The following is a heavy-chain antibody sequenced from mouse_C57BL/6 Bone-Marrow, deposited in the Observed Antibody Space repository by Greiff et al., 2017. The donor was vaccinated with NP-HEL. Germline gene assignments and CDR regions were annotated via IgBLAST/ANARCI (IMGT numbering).Heavy chain of an antibody. D-gene: IGHD2-3*01. CDR1: GYSITSGYY. Sequence: EVQLVESGPGLVKPSQSLSLTCSVTGYSITSGYYWNWIRQFPGNKLEWMGYISYDGSNNYNPSLKNRISITRDTSKNQFFLKLNSVTTEDTATYYCARGGWLLFDYWGQGTTLTVSS. J-gene: IGHJ2*01. CDR2: ISYDGSN. V-gene: IGHV3-6*01. CDR3: ARGGWLLFDY.